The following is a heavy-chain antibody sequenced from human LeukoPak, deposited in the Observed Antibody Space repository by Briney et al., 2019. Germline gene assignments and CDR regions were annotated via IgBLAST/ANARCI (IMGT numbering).Heavy chain of an antibody. Sequence: GGSLRLSCAASVFTLNNYAMSGVPQAPGKGLEGVSGLGGSGGSINYTHPVRGRFTISRDNSKNTLYLQMNSLRAEDTAVYWCAKGVDGYCSSDSCYAYDCWGQGTLVTVSS. J-gene: IGHJ4*02. CDR1: VFTLNNYA. CDR2: LGGSGGSI. D-gene: IGHD2-2*01. CDR3: AKGVDGYCSSDSCYAYDC. V-gene: IGHV3-23*01.